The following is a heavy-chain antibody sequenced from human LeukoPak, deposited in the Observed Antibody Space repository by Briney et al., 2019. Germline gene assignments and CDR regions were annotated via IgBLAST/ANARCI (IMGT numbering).Heavy chain of an antibody. CDR3: ARDGPGYYDSSGYTDAFDI. V-gene: IGHV3-7*01. Sequence: GGSLRLSCAASGFTFRSYWMDWVRQAPGKGLEWVANIKQDGSELYYVDSVKGRFTISRDNAKNSLYLQMNSLRAEDTAVYYCARDGPGYYDSSGYTDAFDIWGQGTMVTVSS. CDR1: GFTFRSYW. D-gene: IGHD3-22*01. J-gene: IGHJ3*02. CDR2: IKQDGSEL.